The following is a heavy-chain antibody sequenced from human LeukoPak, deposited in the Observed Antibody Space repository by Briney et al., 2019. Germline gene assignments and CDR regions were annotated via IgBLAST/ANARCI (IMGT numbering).Heavy chain of an antibody. V-gene: IGHV4-38-2*01. D-gene: IGHD3-16*01. J-gene: IGHJ6*03. Sequence: SETLSLTCAVSGYSITTAYYWGWIRQAPGKGLEWIGSIYHRGNTYYSPSLMSRVTISLDTSKNQFSLNLNSVTAADTAVYYCARERGLWPAYDYCMDVWGKGTMVTVSS. CDR3: ARERGLWPAYDYCMDV. CDR1: GYSITTAYY. CDR2: IYHRGNT.